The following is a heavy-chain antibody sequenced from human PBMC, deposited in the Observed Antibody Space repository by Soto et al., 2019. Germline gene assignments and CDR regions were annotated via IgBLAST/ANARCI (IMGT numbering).Heavy chain of an antibody. D-gene: IGHD2-15*01. V-gene: IGHV3-21*01. CDR2: ISSASSHI. CDR3: AREAYSSGPTCFDP. J-gene: IGHJ5*02. Sequence: DVQLVESGGGLVKPGGSLRLSCAASGFTFSNYAMSCVRQAPGKGLEWVSSISSASSHIYSADSVKGRFNISRDNAKNSLYLQMDSLRAEDTALYYCAREAYSSGPTCFDPWGQGTLVTVSS. CDR1: GFTFSNYA.